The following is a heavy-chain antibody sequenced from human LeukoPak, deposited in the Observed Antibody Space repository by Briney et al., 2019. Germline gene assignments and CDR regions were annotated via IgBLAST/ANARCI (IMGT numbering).Heavy chain of an antibody. D-gene: IGHD5-24*01. Sequence: GASVKLSCKASGYTFTSYSITWVRQAPGQGLEWMGGISAYNGNTNYAQMLQGRVTMTTYTSTSTAYMELRSLRSDDTAVYYCARGLQETLGWLKAFSAFDIWGQGTMVTVSS. V-gene: IGHV1-18*01. CDR1: GYTFTSYS. CDR3: ARGLQETLGWLKAFSAFDI. CDR2: ISAYNGNT. J-gene: IGHJ3*02.